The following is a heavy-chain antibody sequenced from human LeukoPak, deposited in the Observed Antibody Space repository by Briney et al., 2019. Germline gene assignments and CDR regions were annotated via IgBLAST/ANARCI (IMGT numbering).Heavy chain of an antibody. CDR3: ATVALLRGSSGYYYYFDY. Sequence: SVKASCKASGGTFSSYAISWVRQAPGQGLEWMGGIIPIFGTANYAQKFQGRVTITTDESTSTAYMELSSLRSEDTAVYYCATVALLRGSSGYYYYFDYWGQGTLVTVSS. CDR2: IIPIFGTA. V-gene: IGHV1-69*05. CDR1: GGTFSSYA. D-gene: IGHD3-22*01. J-gene: IGHJ4*02.